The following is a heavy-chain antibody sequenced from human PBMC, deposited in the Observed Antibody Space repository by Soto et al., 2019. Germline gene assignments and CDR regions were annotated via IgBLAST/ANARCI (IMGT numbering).Heavy chain of an antibody. J-gene: IGHJ6*03. CDR3: ARWLGYCSSTSCPYYYYYMDV. CDR2: TYYRSKWYN. V-gene: IGHV6-1*01. CDR1: GDSVSSNSAA. D-gene: IGHD2-2*01. Sequence: SQTLSLTCAISGDSVSSNSAAWNWIRQSPSRGLEWLGRTYYRSKWYNDYAVSVKSRITINPDTSKNQFSLQLNSVTPEDTAVYYCARWLGYCSSTSCPYYYYYMDVWGKGTTVTVSS.